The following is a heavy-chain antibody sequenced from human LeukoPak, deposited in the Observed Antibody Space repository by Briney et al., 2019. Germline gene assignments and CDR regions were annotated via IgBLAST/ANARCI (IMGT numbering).Heavy chain of an antibody. CDR1: GFTFSSYE. D-gene: IGHD6-19*01. CDR3: ARADEWLVRDGFDY. CDR2: ISSGGSNI. V-gene: IGHV3-48*03. J-gene: IGHJ4*02. Sequence: PGGSLRLSCAASGFTFSSYEKICLRQAPGKGLEGVSNISSGGSNIYYADSVKGRFTISRDNAKNSLYLQMNSLRAEDTAVYYCARADEWLVRDGFDYWGQGTLVTVSS.